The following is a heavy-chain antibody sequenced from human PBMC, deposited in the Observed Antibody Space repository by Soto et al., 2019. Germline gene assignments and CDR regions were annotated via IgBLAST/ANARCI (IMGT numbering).Heavy chain of an antibody. CDR1: GGSISSYY. J-gene: IGHJ4*02. CDR2: IYYSGST. V-gene: IGHV4-59*01. D-gene: IGHD2-15*01. Sequence: SETLSLTCAVSGGSISSYYWSWIRQPPGKGLEWIGYIYYSGSTNYNPSLKSRVTISVDTSKNQFSLKLSSVTAADTAVYYCARTSPVGNPTYYFDYWGQGTLVTVSS. CDR3: ARTSPVGNPTYYFDY.